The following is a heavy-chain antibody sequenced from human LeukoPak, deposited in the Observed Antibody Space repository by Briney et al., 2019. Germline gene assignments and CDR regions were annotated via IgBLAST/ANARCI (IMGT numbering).Heavy chain of an antibody. Sequence: ASVKVSCKASGYTFTNYAMNWVRQAPGQGLEWMGWINTNTGNPTYAQGFTGRFVFSLDTSVSTAYLQISSLKAEDTAVYYCARDRRYSSSWYWGNDAFDIWGQGTMVTVSS. D-gene: IGHD6-13*01. J-gene: IGHJ3*02. CDR3: ARDRRYSSSWYWGNDAFDI. CDR1: GYTFTNYA. CDR2: INTNTGNP. V-gene: IGHV7-4-1*02.